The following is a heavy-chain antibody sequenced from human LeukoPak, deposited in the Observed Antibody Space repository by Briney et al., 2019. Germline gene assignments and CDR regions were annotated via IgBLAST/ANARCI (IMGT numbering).Heavy chain of an antibody. V-gene: IGHV4-59*11. CDR3: AKIPYHRGSWFAP. Sequence: NPSETLSLTCTVSGGSISSHYWSWIRQPPGKGLEWIGYIYYSGSTNYNPSLKSRVIISVDTSKNQSSLKLSSVTAADTAVYYCAKIPYHRGSWFAPWGQGTLVTVSS. D-gene: IGHD2-2*01. CDR2: IYYSGST. J-gene: IGHJ5*02. CDR1: GGSISSHY.